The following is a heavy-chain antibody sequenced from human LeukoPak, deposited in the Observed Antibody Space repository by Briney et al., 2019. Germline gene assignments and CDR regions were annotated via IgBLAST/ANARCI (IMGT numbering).Heavy chain of an antibody. D-gene: IGHD6-19*01. J-gene: IGHJ4*02. CDR2: INPTSGGI. Sequence: ASVKVSCKASGYTFTGYYIHWVRQAPGQGLEWMGWINPTSGGIKYAHKFQGRVTMTRDTSISTAYMELSRLRADDTAVFYCARGGSAWDNPFDYWGQGTLVTVSS. CDR1: GYTFTGYY. V-gene: IGHV1-2*02. CDR3: ARGGSAWDNPFDY.